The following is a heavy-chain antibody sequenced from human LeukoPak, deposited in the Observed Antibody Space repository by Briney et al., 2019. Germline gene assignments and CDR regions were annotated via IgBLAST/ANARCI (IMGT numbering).Heavy chain of an antibody. CDR1: GFTFSSYG. CDR2: IRYDGSNK. D-gene: IGHD2-2*01. Sequence: GGSLRLSCAASGFTFSSYGMHWVRQAPGKGLEWVAFIRYDGSNKYYADSVKGRFTISRDNSKNTLYLQMNSLRAEDTAVYYCAKDLRSSEGYCSSTSCPAPFDYWGQGTLVTVSS. J-gene: IGHJ4*02. CDR3: AKDLRSSEGYCSSTSCPAPFDY. V-gene: IGHV3-30*02.